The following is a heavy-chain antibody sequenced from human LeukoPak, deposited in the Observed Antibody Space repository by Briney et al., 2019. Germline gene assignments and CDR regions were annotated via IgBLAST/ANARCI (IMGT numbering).Heavy chain of an antibody. J-gene: IGHJ4*02. D-gene: IGHD3-22*01. CDR2: VGNSDNYI. Sequence: GGSLRLSCAASGFGVSDYYTTWIRQSPGKGLEWAVVVGNSDNYIDHADSVRGRFTISRDDARNSVYLQMTSLRVDDTAIYYCAREQWFRFDYWGRESRSPSLQ. CDR1: GFGVSDYY. V-gene: IGHV3-11*01. CDR3: AREQWFRFDY.